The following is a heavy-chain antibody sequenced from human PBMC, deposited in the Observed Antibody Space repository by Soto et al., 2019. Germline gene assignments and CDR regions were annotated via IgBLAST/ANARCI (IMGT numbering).Heavy chain of an antibody. J-gene: IGHJ3*02. V-gene: IGHV3-23*01. CDR3: AVVGPGDAFDS. CDR1: GFTFRTYA. CDR2: MSAGGAGT. D-gene: IGHD1-26*01. Sequence: EVQLLESGGGLVQPGGSLRLSCVASGFTFRTYAMSWVRQAPGKGLKWVAGMSAGGAGTYYADSVKGRFTISRDNSKNTLYLQMNSLRAEDTAVYYCAVVGPGDAFDSWGQGTMVTVSS.